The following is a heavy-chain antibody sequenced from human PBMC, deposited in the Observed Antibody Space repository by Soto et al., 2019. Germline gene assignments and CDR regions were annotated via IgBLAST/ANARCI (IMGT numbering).Heavy chain of an antibody. CDR1: GFTFDDYA. Sequence: EVQLVESGGGLVQPGRSLRLSCAASGFTFDDYAMHWVRQAPGKGLEWVSGISWNSGSIGYADSVKGRFTISRDNAKNSLYLQMNSLRAEDTALYYCAKCFGDCGDSSWYYGMDVWGQGTTVTVSS. V-gene: IGHV3-9*01. D-gene: IGHD4-17*01. CDR2: ISWNSGSI. CDR3: AKCFGDCGDSSWYYGMDV. J-gene: IGHJ6*02.